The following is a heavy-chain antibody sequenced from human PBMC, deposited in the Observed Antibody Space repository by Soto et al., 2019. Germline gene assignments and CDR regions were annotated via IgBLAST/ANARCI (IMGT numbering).Heavy chain of an antibody. CDR3: ATGSLQFDP. CDR2: IYTTGNT. CDR1: GGSLNNYY. Sequence: PSETLSLTCTVSGGSLNNYYWSWIRQPAGKGLEWIGRIYTTGNTNYKSSLRSRVTMSVDTSKNQFSLKLRFLTAADTAMYYCATGSLQFDPWGQGTLVTVSS. J-gene: IGHJ5*02. V-gene: IGHV4-4*07.